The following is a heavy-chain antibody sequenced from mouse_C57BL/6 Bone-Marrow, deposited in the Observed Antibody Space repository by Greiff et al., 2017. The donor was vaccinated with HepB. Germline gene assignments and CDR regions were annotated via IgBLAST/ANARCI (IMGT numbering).Heavy chain of an antibody. V-gene: IGHV1-82*01. CDR1: GYAFSSSW. D-gene: IGHD1-1*01. CDR2: IYPGDGDT. Sequence: VKLVESGPELVKPGASVKISCKASGYAFSSSWMNWVKQRPGKGLEWIGRIYPGDGDTNYNGKFKGKATLTADKSSSTAYMQLSSLTSEDSAVYFCAGLIYYYGSSYDYFDYWGQGTTLTVSS. CDR3: AGLIYYYGSSYDYFDY. J-gene: IGHJ2*01.